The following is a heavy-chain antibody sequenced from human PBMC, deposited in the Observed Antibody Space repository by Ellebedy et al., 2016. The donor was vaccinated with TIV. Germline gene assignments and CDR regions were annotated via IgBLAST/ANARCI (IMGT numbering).Heavy chain of an antibody. D-gene: IGHD3-16*01. V-gene: IGHV3-7*01. CDR2: INPDGSEK. CDR3: ARDLNWGTT. Sequence: GGSLRLSXAASGFTFSCDWMTWVRQAPGKGLEWVANINPDGSEKYCVGSVEGRFSISRDNAKNSLYLQMTSLRAEDTALYYCARDLNWGTTWGQGTLVTVSS. J-gene: IGHJ5*02. CDR1: GFTFSCDW.